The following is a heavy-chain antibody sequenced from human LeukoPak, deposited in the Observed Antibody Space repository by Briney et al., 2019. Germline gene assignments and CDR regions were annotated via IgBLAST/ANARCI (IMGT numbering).Heavy chain of an antibody. CDR2: INHSGST. Sequence: SETLSLTCAVYGGSFSGYYWSWIRQPPGKGLEWIGEINHSGSTNYNPPLKSRVTISVDTSKNQFSLKLSSVTAADTAVYYCARGSSYCSSTSCFDYWGQGTLVTVSS. CDR1: GGSFSGYY. D-gene: IGHD2-2*01. CDR3: ARGSSYCSSTSCFDY. J-gene: IGHJ4*02. V-gene: IGHV4-34*01.